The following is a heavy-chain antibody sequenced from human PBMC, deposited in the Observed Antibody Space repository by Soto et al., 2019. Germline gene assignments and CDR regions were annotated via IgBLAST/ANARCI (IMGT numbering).Heavy chain of an antibody. V-gene: IGHV3-53*01. Sequence: GGSLRLSCAASGFTVSSNYMSWVRQAPGKGLEWVSVIYSGGSTYYADSVKGRFTISRDNSKNTLYLQMNSLRAEDTAVYYCARGYGGNSGNWFDPWGQGTLVTVSS. CDR1: GFTVSSNY. CDR3: ARGYGGNSGNWFDP. J-gene: IGHJ5*02. D-gene: IGHD4-17*01. CDR2: IYSGGST.